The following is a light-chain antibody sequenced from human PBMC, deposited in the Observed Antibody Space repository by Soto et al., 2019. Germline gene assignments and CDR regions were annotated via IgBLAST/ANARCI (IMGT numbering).Light chain of an antibody. Sequence: AFTQSPSTLSFAPGERGTLSCRASQRVSXSCLAWYKQKPGQAPRLLIYGASSRATGIPDRFSGSGSGTDFTLTISRLEPEDFAVYYCQKYGSSPLTFGGGTEVDIK. CDR3: QKYGSSPLT. CDR2: GAS. V-gene: IGKV3-20*01. CDR1: QRVSXSC. J-gene: IGKJ4*01.